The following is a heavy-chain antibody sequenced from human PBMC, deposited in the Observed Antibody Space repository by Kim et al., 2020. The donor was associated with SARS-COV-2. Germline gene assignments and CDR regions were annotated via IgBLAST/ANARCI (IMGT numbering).Heavy chain of an antibody. CDR1: GYTFTTYA. Sequence: ASVKVSCKASGYTFTTYAMNWVRQAPGQGLEWMGGINMNTGNPTYAQGLTGRFVFSLETSVSTAHLQISSLKAEDTAVYYCASMGGFGGLGYHYYGIDVWGQGTTVAVSS. V-gene: IGHV7-4-1*02. CDR3: ASMGGFGGLGYHYYGIDV. CDR2: INMNTGNP. D-gene: IGHD3-16*01. J-gene: IGHJ6*02.